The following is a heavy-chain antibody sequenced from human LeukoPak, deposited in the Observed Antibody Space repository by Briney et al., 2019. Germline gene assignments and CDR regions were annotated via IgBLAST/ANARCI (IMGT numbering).Heavy chain of an antibody. CDR3: ARDFTDSGSSLVYYYYYYMDV. J-gene: IGHJ6*03. D-gene: IGHD1-26*01. V-gene: IGHV4-59*11. CDR1: GGSMISQY. Sequence: SETLSLTCSVSGGSMISQYWTWIRQSPGKGLEWIGYIYYSGTTNYNPSLKSRVTISVDTSKNYFFLQLSSVTAADTAVYYCARDFTDSGSSLVYYYYYYMDVWGKGTTVTVSS. CDR2: IYYSGTT.